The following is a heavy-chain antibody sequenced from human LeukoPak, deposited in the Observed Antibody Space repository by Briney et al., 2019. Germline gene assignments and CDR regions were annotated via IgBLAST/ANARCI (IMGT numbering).Heavy chain of an antibody. J-gene: IGHJ3*02. D-gene: IGHD2-2*01. CDR3: ARELGVVPAAIRESGVAFDI. CDR1: GFTFSSYA. V-gene: IGHV3-23*01. CDR2: ISGSGGST. Sequence: GGSLRLSCAASGFTFSSYAMSWVRRAPGKGLEWVSAISGSGGSTYYADSVKGRFTISRDNAKNSLYLQMNSLRAEDTAVYYCARELGVVPAAIRESGVAFDIWGQGTMVTVSS.